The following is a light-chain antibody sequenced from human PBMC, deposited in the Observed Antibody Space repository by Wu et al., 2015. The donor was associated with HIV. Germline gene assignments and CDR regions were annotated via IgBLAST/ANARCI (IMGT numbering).Light chain of an antibody. CDR1: QSVSSN. J-gene: IGKJ2*03. V-gene: IGKV3D-15*01. Sequence: EIVMTQSPATLSVSPGERAILSCRASQSVSSNLAWYQQKPGQAPRLLIYGAFNRATGIPARFSGSGSGTEFTLTISSLQSEDFAVYYCQQYNNWPRSFGQGTKLEIK. CDR3: QQYNNWPRS. CDR2: GAF.